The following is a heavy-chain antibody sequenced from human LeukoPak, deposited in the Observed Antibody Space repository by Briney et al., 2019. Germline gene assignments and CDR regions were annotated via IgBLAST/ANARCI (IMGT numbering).Heavy chain of an antibody. CDR2: INAGNGNI. CDR1: GYTFTSYA. J-gene: IGHJ4*02. D-gene: IGHD6-19*01. V-gene: IGHV1-3*01. Sequence: ASVKVSCTASGYTFTSYAMNWVRQAPGQRLEWMGWINAGNGNINYSQKFKGRVTITRDTSASTACMELSSLRSEDTAVYYCATFIAVAAQEDYWGQGTLVTVSS. CDR3: ATFIAVAAQEDY.